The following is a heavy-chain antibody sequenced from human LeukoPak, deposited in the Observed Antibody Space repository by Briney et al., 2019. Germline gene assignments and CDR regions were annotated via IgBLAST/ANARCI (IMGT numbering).Heavy chain of an antibody. J-gene: IGHJ6*02. CDR1: GFTFSSYG. Sequence: PGGSLRLSCATSGFTFSSYGMHWVRQAPGKGLEWVAVIWYDGSNIHYADSVQGRFTISRDSSKNVLYLQMNSLRAEDTGVYYCANNGVSPNYYYGMNVWGQGTTVTVSS. CDR2: IWYDGSNI. V-gene: IGHV3-33*06. D-gene: IGHD2-8*01. CDR3: ANNGVSPNYYYGMNV.